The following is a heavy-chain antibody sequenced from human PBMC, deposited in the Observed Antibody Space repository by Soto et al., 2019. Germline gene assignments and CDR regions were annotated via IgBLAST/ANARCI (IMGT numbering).Heavy chain of an antibody. V-gene: IGHV3-21*01. J-gene: IGHJ4*02. CDR3: VRAMGSSASKDDY. Sequence: GGSLRLSCAASGFIFSTYSMNWVRQAPGKGLEWVSSISSRSGFISYAESVKGRFTISRDNARNSLYLQMNSLRAEDTALYYCVRAMGSSASKDDYWGQGTLVTVSS. CDR1: GFIFSTYS. D-gene: IGHD2-2*01. CDR2: ISSRSGFI.